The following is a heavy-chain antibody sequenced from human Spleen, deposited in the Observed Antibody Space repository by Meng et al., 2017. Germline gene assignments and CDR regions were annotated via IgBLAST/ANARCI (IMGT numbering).Heavy chain of an antibody. V-gene: IGHV3-49*03. CDR1: GFIFGDHD. Sequence: GESLKISCTASGFIFGDHDMSWFRQAPGKGLEWVGLIRRKAAGGTTEYAASVKGRFSISRDDSKSIAYLQMNSLKTADTAVYYCSRDSWWSTHWGQGTLVTVSS. D-gene: IGHD2-15*01. CDR3: SRDSWWSTH. CDR2: IRRKAAGGTT. J-gene: IGHJ4*02.